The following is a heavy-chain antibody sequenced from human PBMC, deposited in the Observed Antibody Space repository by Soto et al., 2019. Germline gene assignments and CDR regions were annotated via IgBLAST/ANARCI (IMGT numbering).Heavy chain of an antibody. CDR1: GFNFNIYA. J-gene: IGHJ4*02. V-gene: IGHV3-23*01. Sequence: GGSLRLSCAASGFNFNIYAMTWVRQAPGKGLEWVSTTGATGRTTYYADSVKGRFTVSRDNSKNTLDLQMSNLRAEDTAVYYCATVHNTSRSFDYWGQGTLVTVSS. CDR2: TGATGRTT. D-gene: IGHD1-20*01. CDR3: ATVHNTSRSFDY.